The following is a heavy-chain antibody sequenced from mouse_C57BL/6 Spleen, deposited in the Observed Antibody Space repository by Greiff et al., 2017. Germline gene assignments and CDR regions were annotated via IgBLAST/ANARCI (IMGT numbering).Heavy chain of an antibody. CDR1: GFTFSSYA. CDR3: TRALYYGSSPFDY. Sequence: EVMLVESGEGLVKPGGSLKLSCAASGFTFSSYAMSWVRQTPEKRLAWVAYISSGGDYIYYADTVKGRFTISRDNARNTLYLQMSSLKSEDTAMYYCTRALYYGSSPFDYWGQGTTLTVSS. V-gene: IGHV5-9-1*02. D-gene: IGHD1-1*01. CDR2: ISSGGDYI. J-gene: IGHJ2*01.